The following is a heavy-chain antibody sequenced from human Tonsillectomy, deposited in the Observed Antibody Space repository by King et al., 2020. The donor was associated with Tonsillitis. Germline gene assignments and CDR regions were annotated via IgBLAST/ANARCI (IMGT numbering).Heavy chain of an antibody. J-gene: IGHJ4*02. D-gene: IGHD5-24*01. Sequence: QLVQSGAEVKKPGSSVKVSCKASGGTFSSYAISWVRQAPGQGLEWMVRIIPILGIANYAQRFRGRVTITADKSTTTVYMDLSSLRFEHTAVYYCAREQDGGPSTRRNVSIGDYWGQGTLVTVSS. CDR1: GGTFSSYA. CDR2: IIPILGIA. V-gene: IGHV1-69*09. CDR3: AREQDGGPSTRRNVSIGDY.